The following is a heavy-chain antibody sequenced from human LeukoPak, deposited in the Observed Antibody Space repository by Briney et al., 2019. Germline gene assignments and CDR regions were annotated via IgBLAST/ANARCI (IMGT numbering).Heavy chain of an antibody. CDR1: GYSFTYYW. J-gene: IGHJ4*02. D-gene: IGHD1-26*01. CDR2: IFPGDSDT. CDR3: ARRGSGNYSPFDF. V-gene: IGHV5-51*01. Sequence: GESLKISCTVSGYSFTYYWIGWVRQMPGKGLEWMGIIFPGDSDTRYSPSFQGQVTISADKSISTAYLQWSSLKASDTAMYYCARRGSGNYSPFDFWGQGTLVTVSS.